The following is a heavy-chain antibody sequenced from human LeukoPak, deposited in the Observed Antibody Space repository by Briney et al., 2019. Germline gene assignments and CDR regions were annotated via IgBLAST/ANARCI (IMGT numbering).Heavy chain of an antibody. D-gene: IGHD3-10*01. J-gene: IGHJ6*04. CDR3: ATGLWFGKYLDV. CDR2: MNPNSGNT. Sequence: ASVKVSCKASGYTFTSYDINWVRQATGQGLEWMGWMNPNSGNTGYAQKFQGRVTMTRNTSISTAYMELSSLRSEDTAVYYCATGLWFGKYLDVWGKGTTVTISS. V-gene: IGHV1-8*01. CDR1: GYTFTSYD.